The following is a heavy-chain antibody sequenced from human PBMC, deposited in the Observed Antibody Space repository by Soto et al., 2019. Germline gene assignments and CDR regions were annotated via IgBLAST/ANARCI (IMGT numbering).Heavy chain of an antibody. CDR3: ARTRRSSGSQDY. J-gene: IGHJ4*02. D-gene: IGHD1-26*01. V-gene: IGHV1-18*01. CDR1: GYTFTSYG. CDR2: ISAYNGNT. Sequence: QVQLVQSGAEVKQTGASVKVACKASGYTFTSYGISWVRLAPGQGLAWMGWISAYNGNTNYGQKFQGRVTMTTDTYTNTAYMELRSLRSDDSAVYYCARTRRSSGSQDYWGQGTLVTVSS.